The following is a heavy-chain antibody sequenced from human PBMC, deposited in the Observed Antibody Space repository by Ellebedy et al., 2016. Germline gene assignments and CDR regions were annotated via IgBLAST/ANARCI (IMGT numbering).Heavy chain of an antibody. CDR1: GFTFSTYS. J-gene: IGHJ4*02. CDR3: ARATSIGDCINY. D-gene: IGHD2-21*02. V-gene: IGHV3-21*01. CDR2: ISSSSRYI. Sequence: GESLKISCAASGFTFSTYSLNWVRQAPGKGLEWVSSISSSSRYIYYADSVKGRFTISRDNAENSLYLQMNSLRAEDTAVYYCARATSIGDCINYWGQGTLVTVSS.